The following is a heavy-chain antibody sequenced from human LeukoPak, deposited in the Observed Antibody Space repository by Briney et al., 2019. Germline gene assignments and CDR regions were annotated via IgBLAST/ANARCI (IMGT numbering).Heavy chain of an antibody. CDR3: AKQFLGAN. Sequence: GGSLRLSCAVSGFTFSSHAMSWVRQAPGKGLEWLSCISASDGATWYADSVKGRFTISRDNSKNTLYLQMNDLRAEDTAIYYCAKQFLGANWGQGTLVTVSS. D-gene: IGHD4/OR15-4a*01. CDR2: ISASDGAT. J-gene: IGHJ4*02. CDR1: GFTFSSHA. V-gene: IGHV3-23*01.